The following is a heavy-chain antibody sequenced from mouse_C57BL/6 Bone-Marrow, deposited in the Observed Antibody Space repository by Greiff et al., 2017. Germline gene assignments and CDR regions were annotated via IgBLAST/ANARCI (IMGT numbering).Heavy chain of an antibody. CDR2: MDTEAGGT. J-gene: IGHJ2*01. D-gene: IGHD1-3*01. CDR3: GRREWGTFDD. CDR1: GFNIKVYD. V-gene: IGHV14-2*01. Sequence: EVQLQQSGAELVKPGASVTLSCTASGFNIKVYDMHWVKQRTDQGLEWIGRMDTEAGGTKYAPKFSGKASTTADTSSNTAYLQLSSRTSEDTAVYYAGRREWGTFDDWGQGTTLTVSS.